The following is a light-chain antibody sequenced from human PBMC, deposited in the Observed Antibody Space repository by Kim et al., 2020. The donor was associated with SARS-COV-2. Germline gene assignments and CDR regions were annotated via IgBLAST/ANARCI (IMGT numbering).Light chain of an antibody. CDR2: RNN. J-gene: IGLJ1*01. CDR1: SSNIESNF. V-gene: IGLV1-47*01. CDR3: AAWDDSLSAHYV. Sequence: ELTQPPSASGTPGQRVTISCSGSSSNIESNFVYWYQQLPGTAPKLLIYRNNQRPSGVPDRFSGSKSGTSASLAISGLRSEDETDYYCAAWDDSLSAHYVFGTGTKVTVL.